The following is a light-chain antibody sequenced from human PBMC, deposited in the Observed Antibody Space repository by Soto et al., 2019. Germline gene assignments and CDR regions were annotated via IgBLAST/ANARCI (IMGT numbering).Light chain of an antibody. J-gene: IGLJ1*01. CDR2: GDS. Sequence: QSVLTQPPSVSGAPGQRVIISCTGSGSNIGAGYDVHWYQHRPGTAPKLLVFGDSHRPSGVPDRFSGSKSGTSASLAITGLQAEDEGDYYCQSYDSTLDARYVFGTGTKVTVL. CDR3: QSYDSTLDARYV. CDR1: GSNIGAGYD. V-gene: IGLV1-40*01.